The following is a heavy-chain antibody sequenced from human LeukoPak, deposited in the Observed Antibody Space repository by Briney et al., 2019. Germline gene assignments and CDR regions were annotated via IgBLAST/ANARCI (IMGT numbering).Heavy chain of an antibody. CDR1: RFTLSSYA. CDR3: ATLSNYYGVDY. V-gene: IGHV3-23*01. CDR2: ISGSGATT. J-gene: IGHJ4*02. D-gene: IGHD1-26*01. Sequence: PGGSLRLSCAASRFTLSSYAMSWVRQAPGKGLEWVSTISGSGATTYYADSVKGRFTISRDNSKNTLYLQMHSLRAEDTAVYYCATLSNYYGVDYWGQGTLATVSS.